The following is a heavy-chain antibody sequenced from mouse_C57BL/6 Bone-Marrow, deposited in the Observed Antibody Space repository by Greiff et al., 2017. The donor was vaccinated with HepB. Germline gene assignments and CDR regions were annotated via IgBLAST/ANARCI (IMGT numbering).Heavy chain of an antibody. Sequence: EVKLVESGGGLVKPGGSLKLSCAASGFTFSSYAMSWVRQTPEKRLEWVATISDGGSYTYYPDNVKGRFTISRDNAKNNLYLQMSHLKSEDTAMYYCARFYGNFDVWGTGTTVTVSS. CDR1: GFTFSSYA. CDR3: ARFYGNFDV. D-gene: IGHD2-1*01. J-gene: IGHJ1*03. CDR2: ISDGGSYT. V-gene: IGHV5-4*03.